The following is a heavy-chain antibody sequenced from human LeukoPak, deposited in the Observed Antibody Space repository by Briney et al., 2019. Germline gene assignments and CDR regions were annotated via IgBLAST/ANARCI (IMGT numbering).Heavy chain of an antibody. Sequence: GGSLRLSCAASGFTFTYSWMHWVRQVPGKGLEWVAVISYDGSNKYYADSVKGRFTISRDNSKNTLYLQMNSLRAEDTAVYYCARAALGGYCSGGSCYLGGDYWGQGTLVTVSS. J-gene: IGHJ4*02. CDR2: ISYDGSNK. CDR3: ARAALGGYCSGGSCYLGGDY. D-gene: IGHD2-15*01. CDR1: GFTFTYSW. V-gene: IGHV3-30-3*01.